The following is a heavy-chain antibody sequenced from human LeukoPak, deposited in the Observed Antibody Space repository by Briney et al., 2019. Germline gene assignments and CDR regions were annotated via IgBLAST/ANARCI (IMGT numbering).Heavy chain of an antibody. Sequence: PSETLSLTCTVSGGSIRSGSYYWSWIRQSAGKELEWIGRIYSSGSSNNYNPSLKSRVTISVDTSKNQFSLKLSSVTAADTAVYYCARLTTGTTPRAHYFYYYMDVWGKGTTVTVSS. J-gene: IGHJ6*03. CDR3: ARLTTGTTPRAHYFYYYMDV. V-gene: IGHV4-61*02. CDR2: IYSSGSSN. CDR1: GGSIRSGSYY. D-gene: IGHD1-1*01.